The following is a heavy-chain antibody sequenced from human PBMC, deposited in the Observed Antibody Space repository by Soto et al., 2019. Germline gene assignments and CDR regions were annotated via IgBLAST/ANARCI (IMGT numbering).Heavy chain of an antibody. J-gene: IGHJ4*02. CDR1: GGSISSGGYY. D-gene: IGHD3-22*01. CDR3: ARDQSPDSSGYYFDY. V-gene: IGHV4-31*03. CDR2: IYYSGST. Sequence: SDTLSLTCTVSGGSISSGGYYWSWIRQHPGKGLEWIGYIYYSGSTYYNPSLKSRVTISVDTSKNQFSLKLSSVTAADTAVYYCARDQSPDSSGYYFDYWGQGTLVTVSS.